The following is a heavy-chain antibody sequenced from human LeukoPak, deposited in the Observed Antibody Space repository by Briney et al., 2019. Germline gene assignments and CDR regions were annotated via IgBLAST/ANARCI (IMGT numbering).Heavy chain of an antibody. CDR3: ARVQVTIFGVVILHDY. J-gene: IGHJ4*02. Sequence: ASVKVSCKVSGYTLIELSMHWVRQAPGKGLEWMGGFDPEDGETIYAQKFQGRVTMTEDTSTDTAYMELRSLRSDDTAVYYCARVQVTIFGVVILHDYWGQGTLVTVSS. CDR1: GYTLIELS. CDR2: FDPEDGET. V-gene: IGHV1-24*01. D-gene: IGHD3-3*01.